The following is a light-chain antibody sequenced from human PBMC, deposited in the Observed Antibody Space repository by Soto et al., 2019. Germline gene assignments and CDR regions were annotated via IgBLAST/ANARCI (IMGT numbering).Light chain of an antibody. Sequence: DVQGRRCLSIVRACFGEGESVXXGASQGSSNSLDWYQQKPGEAPKLXIYDASTLQSGVPPRFSGRGAGTEFTLTISSLQPEDFATYYCQKYESHPQTFGQGTKVDIK. CDR2: DAS. CDR3: QKYESHPQT. CDR1: QGSSNS. J-gene: IGKJ1*01. V-gene: IGKV1-9*01.